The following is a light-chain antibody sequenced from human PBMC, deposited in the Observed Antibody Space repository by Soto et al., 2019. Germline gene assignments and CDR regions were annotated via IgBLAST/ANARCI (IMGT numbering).Light chain of an antibody. CDR1: QSVASNY. J-gene: IGKJ1*01. Sequence: EIVLTQSPGTLSLSPWERATLSCRASQSVASNYLGWYQQKPGQAPRVLIFDASIRATGIPDRFSASGSGSDFTLTISRLEPDDFAVYYCQQSGDSQWTFGQGTKVDIK. CDR2: DAS. V-gene: IGKV3-20*01. CDR3: QQSGDSQWT.